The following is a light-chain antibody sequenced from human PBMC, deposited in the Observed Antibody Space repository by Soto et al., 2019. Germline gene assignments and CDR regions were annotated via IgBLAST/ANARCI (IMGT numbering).Light chain of an antibody. CDR2: DAS. J-gene: IGKJ2*01. Sequence: EIVLTQSPATLSLSPGERATLSCRASESVSSYLAWYQHKPGQAPRLLIYDASNRTTGIPARFSGSGSGTDFTLTISSLESEDSAVYYCQHRGKWPRTFGQGTKLEIK. CDR3: QHRGKWPRT. CDR1: ESVSSY. V-gene: IGKV3-11*01.